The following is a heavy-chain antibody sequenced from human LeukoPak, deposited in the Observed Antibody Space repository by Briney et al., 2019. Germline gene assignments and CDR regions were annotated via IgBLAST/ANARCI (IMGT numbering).Heavy chain of an antibody. CDR1: GGSISSSNW. J-gene: IGHJ3*02. D-gene: IGHD4-17*01. CDR3: ARVGAGNDYGDYVVHDAFDI. V-gene: IGHV4-4*02. CDR2: IYHSGST. Sequence: SGTLSLTCAVSGGSISSSNWWSWVRQPPEKGLEWIGEIYHSGSTNYNPSLKSRVTISVDKSKNQFSLKLSSVTAADTAVYYCARVGAGNDYGDYVVHDAFDIWGQGTMVTVSS.